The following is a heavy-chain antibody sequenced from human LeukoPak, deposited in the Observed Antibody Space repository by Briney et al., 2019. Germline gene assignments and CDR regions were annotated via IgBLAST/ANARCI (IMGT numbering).Heavy chain of an antibody. CDR2: VYSSGST. CDR1: NGSMTNNY. D-gene: IGHD6-19*01. CDR3: AREGYSSGWYRFDP. Sequence: SETLSLTCTVSNGSMTNNYWSWIRQPPGKGLEWIGYVYSSGSTIYIPSLKSRVTISIDTSKNQFSLKLISVTAADTAVYYCAREGYSSGWYRFDPWGQGTLVTVSS. V-gene: IGHV4-59*01. J-gene: IGHJ5*02.